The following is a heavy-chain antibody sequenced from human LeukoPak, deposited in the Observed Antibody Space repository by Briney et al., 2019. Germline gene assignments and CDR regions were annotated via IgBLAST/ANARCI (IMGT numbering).Heavy chain of an antibody. CDR1: GFTFSNAW. J-gene: IGHJ6*04. D-gene: IGHD3-10*01. CDR3: TTAMVRGVIIAGSYYYGMDV. CDR2: IKSKTDGGTT. V-gene: IGHV3-15*01. Sequence: PGGSLRLSCAASGFTFSNAWMSWVRQAPGKGLEWLGRIKSKTDGGTTDYAAPVKGRFTISRHDSKNTLYLQMNSLKAEDTAVYYCTTAMVRGVIIAGSYYYGMDVWGKGTTVTVSS.